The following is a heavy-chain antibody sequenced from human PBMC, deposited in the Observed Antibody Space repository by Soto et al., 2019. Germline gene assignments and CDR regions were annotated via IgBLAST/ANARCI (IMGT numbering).Heavy chain of an antibody. V-gene: IGHV5-10-1*01. CDR2: IDPRDSYV. D-gene: IGHD2-2*01. Sequence: PGASLKISCTGFGYTFTTFWISWVRQMPGKGLEWMGRIDPRDSYVNYSPSFQGHVTISLDKSISAAYLQWGSLKASDTAMYYCARLFCSTTTCDSWFDPWGQGTLVTVSS. CDR1: GYTFTTFW. CDR3: ARLFCSTTTCDSWFDP. J-gene: IGHJ5*02.